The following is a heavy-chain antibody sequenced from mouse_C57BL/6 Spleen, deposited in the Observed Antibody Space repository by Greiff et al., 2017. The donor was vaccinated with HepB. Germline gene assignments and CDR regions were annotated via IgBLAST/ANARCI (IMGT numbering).Heavy chain of an antibody. CDR3: ARALLLHYFDY. J-gene: IGHJ2*01. Sequence: EVKLVESGPGLVKPSQSLSLTCSVTGYSITSGYYWNWIRQFPGNKLEWMGYISYDGSNNYNPSLKNRISITRDTSKNQFFLKLNSVTTEDTATYYCARALLLHYFDYWGQGTTLTVSS. D-gene: IGHD2-10*01. V-gene: IGHV3-6*01. CDR1: GYSITSGYY. CDR2: ISYDGSN.